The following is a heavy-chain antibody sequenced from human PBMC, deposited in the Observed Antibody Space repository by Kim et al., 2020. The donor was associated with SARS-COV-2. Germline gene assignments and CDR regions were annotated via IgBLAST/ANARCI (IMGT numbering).Heavy chain of an antibody. V-gene: IGHV4-39*01. CDR2: IYYSGST. J-gene: IGHJ5*02. D-gene: IGHD2-15*01. Sequence: SETLSLTCTVSGGSISSSSYYWGWIRQPPGKGLEWIGSIYYSGSTYYNPSLKSRVTISVDTSKNQFSLKLSSVTAADTAVYYCARPLVVVAATLPGGWFDPWGQGTLVTVSS. CDR3: ARPLVVVAATLPGGWFDP. CDR1: GGSISSSSYY.